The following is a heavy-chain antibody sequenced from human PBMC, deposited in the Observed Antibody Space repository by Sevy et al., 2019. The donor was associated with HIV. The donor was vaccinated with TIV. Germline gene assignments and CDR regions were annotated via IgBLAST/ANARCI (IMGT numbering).Heavy chain of an antibody. Sequence: GGSLRLSCSASGFTFGSYWMHWVRQAPGKGLVWISGVNSDGSSTNYADSVKGRFTMSRDSAKNTLYLEMNSLKAEETAVYFCVAANTWEDYWGQGTLVTVSS. CDR2: VNSDGSST. D-gene: IGHD1-26*01. CDR3: VAANTWEDY. CDR1: GFTFGSYW. V-gene: IGHV3-74*01. J-gene: IGHJ4*02.